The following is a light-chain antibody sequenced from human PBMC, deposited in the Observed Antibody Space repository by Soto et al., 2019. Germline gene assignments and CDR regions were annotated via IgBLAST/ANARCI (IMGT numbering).Light chain of an antibody. CDR1: SSDVGGYNY. CDR3: SSYTGSGTDV. V-gene: IGLV2-14*03. Sequence: QSVLTQPASVSGSPGQSITISCTGTSSDVGGYNYVSWYQHYPGKAPKLMIFDVSNRPSGVSDRFSGSKSGDTASLTISGLQAEDEADYYCSSYTGSGTDVFGTGTKLTV. J-gene: IGLJ1*01. CDR2: DVS.